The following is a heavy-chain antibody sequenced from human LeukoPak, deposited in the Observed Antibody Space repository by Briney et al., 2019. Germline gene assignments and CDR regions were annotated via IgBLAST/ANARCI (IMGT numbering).Heavy chain of an antibody. J-gene: IGHJ4*02. CDR2: INWHGGGI. V-gene: IGHV3-20*04. Sequence: GGSLRLSSAASGFTFDDYVMSWVRQAPGKGLEWVSGINWHGGGIGYADSVKGRFTISRDNAKNSLYLQMNSLRAEDTAFYYCARELGYCSGGSCYFPFDYWGQGTLVTVSS. CDR1: GFTFDDYV. CDR3: ARELGYCSGGSCYFPFDY. D-gene: IGHD2-15*01.